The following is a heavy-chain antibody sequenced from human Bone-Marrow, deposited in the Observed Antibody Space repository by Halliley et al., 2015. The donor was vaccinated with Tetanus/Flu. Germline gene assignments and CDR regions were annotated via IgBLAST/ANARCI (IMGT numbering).Heavy chain of an antibody. V-gene: IGHV1-8*01. CDR2: MNPNSDST. CDR3: LRGMASVSD. D-gene: IGHD4-4*01. CDR1: GYTFTSYY. J-gene: IGHJ4*02. Sequence: QLVQSGAEVKKPGASVKVSCKASGYTFTSYYINWVRQASGQGLEWMGWMNPNSDSTGYAQRFQGRVTMTSNTSVSTAYMELSSLRSEDSAVYSCLRGMASVSDWGQGTLVTVSS.